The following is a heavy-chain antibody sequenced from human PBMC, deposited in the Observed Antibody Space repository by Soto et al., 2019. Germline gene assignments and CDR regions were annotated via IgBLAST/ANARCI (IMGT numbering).Heavy chain of an antibody. J-gene: IGHJ4*02. CDR2: INHSVST. D-gene: IGHD3-16*01. CDR3: ARGRPIRMELRHYFEY. CDR1: GGSFSGYY. V-gene: IGHV4-34*01. Sequence: SETLSLTCAVYGGSFSGYYLSWIRQPPGKGLEWIGEINHSVSTNYNPSLKSRVTISVDTSKNQFSLKLSSVTAADTAVYSCARGRPIRMELRHYFEYWGQGTLVTVSS.